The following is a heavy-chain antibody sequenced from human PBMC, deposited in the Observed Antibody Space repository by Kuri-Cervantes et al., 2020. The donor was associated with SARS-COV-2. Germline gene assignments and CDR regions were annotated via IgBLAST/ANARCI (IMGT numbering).Heavy chain of an antibody. CDR2: ISYDGSNK. V-gene: IGHV3-30-3*01. CDR1: GFTFSSYA. CDR3: AKDRGYTKGDY. D-gene: IGHD5-24*01. Sequence: GGSLRLSCAASGFTFSSYAMHWVRQAPGKGLEWVAVISYDGSNKYYADSVKGRFTISRDNSKNTLYLQMNSLRAEDTAVYYCAKDRGYTKGDYWGQGTLVTVSS. J-gene: IGHJ4*02.